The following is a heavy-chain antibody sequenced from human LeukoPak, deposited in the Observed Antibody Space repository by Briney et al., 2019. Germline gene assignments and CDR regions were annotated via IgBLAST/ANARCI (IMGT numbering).Heavy chain of an antibody. Sequence: GGSLRLSCAASGFTFSSYSMNWVRQAPGKGLEWVSYISSSSSTIYYADSVKGRFTISRDNAKNSLYLQMNSLRAEDTAVYYCARDVVPRAFDIWGQGTMVTVSS. J-gene: IGHJ3*02. CDR1: GFTFSSYS. CDR3: ARDVVPRAFDI. D-gene: IGHD2-2*01. CDR2: ISSSSSTI. V-gene: IGHV3-48*04.